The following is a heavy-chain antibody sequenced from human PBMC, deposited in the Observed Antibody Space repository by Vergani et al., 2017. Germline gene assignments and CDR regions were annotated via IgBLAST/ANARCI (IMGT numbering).Heavy chain of an antibody. CDR3: ARHRGWGLVVVAATPWYYYYGMDV. D-gene: IGHD2-15*01. J-gene: IGHJ6*02. Sequence: EVQLVQSGAEVKKPGEPLKISCQGSGYSITNYWIAWVRQRPGKGLEWMGIIYAGDSDVRYSPSFQGQVTMSVDKSLSTAYLQWSSLKASDTATYYCARHRGWGLVVVAATPWYYYYGMDVWGQGTTVTVSS. CDR2: IYAGDSDV. CDR1: GYSITNYW. V-gene: IGHV5-51*01.